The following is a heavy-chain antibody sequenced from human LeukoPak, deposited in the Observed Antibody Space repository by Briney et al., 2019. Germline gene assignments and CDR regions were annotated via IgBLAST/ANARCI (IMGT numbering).Heavy chain of an antibody. CDR1: GFTVSSNY. CDR2: IYSGGST. V-gene: IGHV3-66*02. D-gene: IGHD3-22*01. Sequence: PVGSLRHSCAASGFTVSSNYISWVRPAPGKGLEWVSVIYSGGSTYYEDSVKGRFTISRDNSKNTLYLQMNSLRAEDTAVYYCARDYYDDAFDIWGQGTMVTVSS. CDR3: ARDYYDDAFDI. J-gene: IGHJ3*02.